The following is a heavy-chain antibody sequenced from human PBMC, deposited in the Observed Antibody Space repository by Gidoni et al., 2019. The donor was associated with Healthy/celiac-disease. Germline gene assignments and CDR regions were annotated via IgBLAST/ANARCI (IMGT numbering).Heavy chain of an antibody. Sequence: QVQLVQSGAEVKKPGASVKVSCKASGYTFTSYDINWLRQATGQGLEWMGWMNPNSGNTGYAQKFQGRVTMTRNTSISTAYMELSSLRSEDTAVYYCARGVRQQPVGPTVGYYYYMDVWGKGTTVTVSS. V-gene: IGHV1-8*01. CDR2: MNPNSGNT. J-gene: IGHJ6*03. D-gene: IGHD6-13*01. CDR1: GYTFTSYD. CDR3: ARGVRQQPVGPTVGYYYYMDV.